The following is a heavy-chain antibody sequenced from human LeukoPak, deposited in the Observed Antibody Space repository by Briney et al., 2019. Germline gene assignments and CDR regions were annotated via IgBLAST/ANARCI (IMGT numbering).Heavy chain of an antibody. CDR1: GYMFTSYN. D-gene: IGHD2-2*01. CDR2: VSSSGANT. V-gene: IGHV1-46*03. J-gene: IGHJ4*02. Sequence: ASLKVSCKASGYMFTSYNMQWVRQAPGQGLEWMGMVSSSGANTKYAQKFRGRVTMTSDTSTSTVYMELSSLISDDTAVYYCARDQHYATDYWDQGTLVTVCS. CDR3: ARDQHYATDY.